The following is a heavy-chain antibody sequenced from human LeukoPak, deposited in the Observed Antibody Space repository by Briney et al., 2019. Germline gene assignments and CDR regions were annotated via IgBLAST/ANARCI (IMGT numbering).Heavy chain of an antibody. Sequence: ASVKVSCKASGYTFTGYYMHWVRQAPGQGLEWMGWINPNSGGTNYAQKFQGRVTMTRDTSISTAYMELSRLRSDDTAVYYCARDRAVLQDYYQFDPWGQGTLVTVSS. CDR2: INPNSGGT. CDR1: GYTFTGYY. V-gene: IGHV1-2*02. J-gene: IGHJ5*02. CDR3: ARDRAVLQDYYQFDP. D-gene: IGHD1-26*01.